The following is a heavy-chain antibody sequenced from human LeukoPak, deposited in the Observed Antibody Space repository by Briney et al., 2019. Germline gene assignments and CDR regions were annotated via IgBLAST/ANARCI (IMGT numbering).Heavy chain of an antibody. CDR2: IYYTGKI. D-gene: IGHD6-19*01. J-gene: IGHJ4*02. CDR1: GGSINSHY. Sequence: XETLSLTCAVSGGSINSHYWGWIRQPPGKGLQWIGDIYYTGKINYNPSLKSRVTITLDTSKDHLSLNLTSVLAADTAIYYCVRRDTGWNYFDYWGQGILVTVSS. CDR3: VRRDTGWNYFDY. V-gene: IGHV4-59*08.